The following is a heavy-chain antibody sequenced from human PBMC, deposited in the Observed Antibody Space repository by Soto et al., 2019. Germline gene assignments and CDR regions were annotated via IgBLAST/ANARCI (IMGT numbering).Heavy chain of an antibody. Sequence: ALVKVSCKASGYTFTSYDINWVRQATGQGLEWMGWINPSGGSTSYAQKFQGRVTMTRDTSTSTVYMELSSLRSEDTAVYYCASPLGYCSGGSCDALVYWGQGTLVTVSS. V-gene: IGHV1-46*03. CDR3: ASPLGYCSGGSCDALVY. D-gene: IGHD2-15*01. CDR2: INPSGGST. J-gene: IGHJ4*02. CDR1: GYTFTSYD.